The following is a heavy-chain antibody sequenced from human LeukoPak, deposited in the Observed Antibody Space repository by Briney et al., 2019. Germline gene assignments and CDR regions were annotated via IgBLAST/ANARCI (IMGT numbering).Heavy chain of an antibody. V-gene: IGHV3-23*01. CDR2: ITGSADNT. CDR3: AILAGKPY. CDR1: GFTFSSYT. D-gene: IGHD2-21*01. J-gene: IGHJ4*02. Sequence: GGSLRLSCAASGFTFSSYTMSWVRQAPGKGLEWVSSITGSADNTYYAGSVKGRFTISRDNSKNALYLQMNSLRAEDTAVYYCAILAGKPYWGPGTLVTVSS.